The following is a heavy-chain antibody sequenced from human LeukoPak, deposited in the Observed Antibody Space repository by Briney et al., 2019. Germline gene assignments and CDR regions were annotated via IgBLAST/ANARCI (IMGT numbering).Heavy chain of an antibody. CDR1: GFTFSDYS. J-gene: IGHJ5*02. CDR3: ANYEGSYNSAKFDP. Sequence: GGSLRLSCAASGFTFSDYSMHWVRQAPGKGLNWVAFIRYDGNNKYYADSVKGRFTISRDNSKNMLYLEMNSLRAEDTAVYYCANYEGSYNSAKFDPWGQGTLVTVSS. D-gene: IGHD6-25*01. CDR2: IRYDGNNK. V-gene: IGHV3-30*02.